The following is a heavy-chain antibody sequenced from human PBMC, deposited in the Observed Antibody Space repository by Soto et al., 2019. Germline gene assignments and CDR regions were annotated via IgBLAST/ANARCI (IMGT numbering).Heavy chain of an antibody. CDR2: ISNSGGTI. J-gene: IGHJ3*02. V-gene: IGHV3-23*01. D-gene: IGHD3-10*01. CDR1: GFTYSTYP. CDR3: AHPRGFGVFDAYDI. Sequence: PGGSLRRSCAASGFTYSTYPMSWARQAPGKGLEWVSAISNSGGTIYYADSVQGRFTISRDNSLNTLFLQMHSLRIEDTAVYYCAHPRGFGVFDAYDIWGQGTMVTVSS.